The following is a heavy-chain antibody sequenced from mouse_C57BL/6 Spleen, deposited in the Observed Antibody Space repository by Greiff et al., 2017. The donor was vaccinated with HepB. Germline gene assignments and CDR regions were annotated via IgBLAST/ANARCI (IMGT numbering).Heavy chain of an antibody. CDR1: GYSITSDY. CDR2: ISYSGST. Sequence: EVKLQESGPGLAKPSQTLSLTCSVTGYSITSDYWNWVRKFPGNKLEYMGYISYSGSTYYNPYLKSRISITRDTSKNQSYLQLNSVTTEDTATYYCARCNYYGSSHWYFDVWGTGTTVTVSS. V-gene: IGHV3-8*01. D-gene: IGHD1-1*01. J-gene: IGHJ1*03. CDR3: ARCNYYGSSHWYFDV.